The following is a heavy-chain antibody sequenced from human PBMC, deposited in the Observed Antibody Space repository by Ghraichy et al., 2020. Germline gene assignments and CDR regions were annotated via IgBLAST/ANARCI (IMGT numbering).Heavy chain of an antibody. D-gene: IGHD3-10*01. J-gene: IGHJ4*02. CDR2: IYHSGST. V-gene: IGHV4-30-2*01. CDR1: GGSISSGGYS. CDR3: ARGQWFGEPLIDY. Sequence: SETLSLTCAVSGGSISSGGYSWSWIRQPPGKGLEWIGYIYHSGSTYYNPSLKSRVTISVDRSKNQFSLKLSSVTAADTAVYYCARGQWFGEPLIDYWGQGTLVTVSS.